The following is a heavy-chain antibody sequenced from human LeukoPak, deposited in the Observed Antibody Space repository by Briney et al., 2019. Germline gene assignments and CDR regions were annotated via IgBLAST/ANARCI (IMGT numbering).Heavy chain of an antibody. D-gene: IGHD5-18*01. V-gene: IGHV5-51*01. Sequence: GESLKISCKGSGYSFTSYWIGWVRQMPGKGLEWMGIIYPGDSDTRYSPSFQGQVTISADKSISTAYPQWSSLKASDTAMYYCARQEVGYSYGRYNYFDYWGQGTLVTVSS. CDR1: GYSFTSYW. J-gene: IGHJ4*02. CDR3: ARQEVGYSYGRYNYFDY. CDR2: IYPGDSDT.